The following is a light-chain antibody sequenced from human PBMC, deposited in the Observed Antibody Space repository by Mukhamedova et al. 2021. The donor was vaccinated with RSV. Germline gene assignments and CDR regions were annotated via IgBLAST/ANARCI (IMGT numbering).Light chain of an antibody. CDR1: GAGYD. J-gene: IGLJ3*02. CDR3: QSYDSSLSGSV. V-gene: IGLV1-40*01. Sequence: GAGYDVNWYQQLPGTAPKLLIYDNNSRPSGVPDRFSGSKSGTSASLAITGLQAEDEADYYCQSYDSSLSGSVFGGGTKLTVL. CDR2: DNN.